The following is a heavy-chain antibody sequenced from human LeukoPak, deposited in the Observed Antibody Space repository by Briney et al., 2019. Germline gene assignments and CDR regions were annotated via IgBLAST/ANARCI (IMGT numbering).Heavy chain of an antibody. CDR1: GFTFSSYA. D-gene: IGHD3-22*01. V-gene: IGHV3-23*01. CDR3: AKAYYYDSSGYYGDAFDI. J-gene: IGHJ3*02. Sequence: GGSLRLSCAASGFTFSSYAMSWVRQAPGKGLEWVSAISGSGGSTLYADSVKGRFTISRDNSKNTLYLQMNSLRAEDTAVYYCAKAYYYDSSGYYGDAFDIWGQGTMVTVSS. CDR2: ISGSGGST.